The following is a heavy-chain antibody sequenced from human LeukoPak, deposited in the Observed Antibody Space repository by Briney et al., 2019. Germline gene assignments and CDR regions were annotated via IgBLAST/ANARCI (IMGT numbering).Heavy chain of an antibody. CDR3: AKGRGSGRIYSPFDY. D-gene: IGHD6-19*01. J-gene: IGHJ4*02. Sequence: GGSLRLSCAASGFTFSSYGMHWVRQAPCKGLEWVAVISYDGSNKYYADSVKGRFTISRDNSKNTLYLQMNSLRAEDTAVYYCAKGRGSGRIYSPFDYWGQGTLVTVSS. CDR1: GFTFSSYG. V-gene: IGHV3-30*18. CDR2: ISYDGSNK.